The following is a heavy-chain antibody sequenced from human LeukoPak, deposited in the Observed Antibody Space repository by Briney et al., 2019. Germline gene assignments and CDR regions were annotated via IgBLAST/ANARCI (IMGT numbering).Heavy chain of an antibody. CDR2: ISGSGGST. CDR1: GFTFSSYA. Sequence: PGGSLRLSCAASGFTFSSYAMSWVRQAPGKGLEWVSAISGSGGSTYYADSVKGRFTISRDNAKNSLYLQMNSLRAEDTALHYCARATYYYDSSGAYYFDYWGQGTLVTVSS. D-gene: IGHD3-22*01. CDR3: ARATYYYDSSGAYYFDY. V-gene: IGHV3-23*01. J-gene: IGHJ4*02.